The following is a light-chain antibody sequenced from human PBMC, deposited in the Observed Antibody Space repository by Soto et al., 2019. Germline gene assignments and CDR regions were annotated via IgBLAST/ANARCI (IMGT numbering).Light chain of an antibody. J-gene: IGKJ4*01. CDR1: QGISNW. CDR3: QQTNTFLPLT. Sequence: DIQMTQSPSSVSASVGDRVTITCRASQGISNWLAWYQQQPGKAPKLRIYAASSLQSGVPSRFSGGGSGTHFTLIISSLQPEDFATCYCQQTNTFLPLTFGGGTKVEIK. V-gene: IGKV1-12*01. CDR2: AAS.